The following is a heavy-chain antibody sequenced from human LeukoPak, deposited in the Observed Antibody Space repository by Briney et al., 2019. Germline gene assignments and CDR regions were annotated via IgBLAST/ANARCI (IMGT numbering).Heavy chain of an antibody. J-gene: IGHJ4*02. CDR1: GFSFISYE. Sequence: GGSLRLSCAASGFSFISYEMNWARQATGKGLEWVSYIGSGGSPTHYADSVKGRFTISRDNAKNSLYLQMSSLRVEDTAVYYCARRQQVSDHWGQGTLVTVSS. CDR3: ARRQQVSDH. CDR2: IGSGGSPT. D-gene: IGHD6-13*01. V-gene: IGHV3-48*03.